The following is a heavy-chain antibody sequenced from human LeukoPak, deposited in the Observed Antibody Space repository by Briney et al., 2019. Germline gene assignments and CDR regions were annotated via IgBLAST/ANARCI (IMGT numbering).Heavy chain of an antibody. CDR3: ASTTGGGIYYYYGMDV. V-gene: IGHV3-21*01. CDR2: ISSSSSYI. D-gene: IGHD3-16*01. J-gene: IGHJ6*02. CDR1: GFTFSSYS. Sequence: GGSLRLSCAASGFTFSSYSMNWVRQAPGKGLEWVSSISSSSSYIYYADSVKGRFTISRDNAKNSLYLQMNSLRAEDTAVYYCASTTGGGIYYYYGMDVWGQGTTVTVSS.